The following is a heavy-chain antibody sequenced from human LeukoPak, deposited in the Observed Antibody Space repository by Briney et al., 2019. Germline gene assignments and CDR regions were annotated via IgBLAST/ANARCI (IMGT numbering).Heavy chain of an antibody. CDR2: INGTGGST. D-gene: IGHD2-15*01. CDR3: AKEREAYCSGGSCYGSDRLFPADY. CDR1: GVSCCSYA. Sequence: GGSLRHSSAESGVSCCSYAVTCVCPALRKELEWVSSINGTGGSTPYAESVKGRFTISRDNSKNTLYLQMNSLRAEDTAIYYCAKEREAYCSGGSCYGSDRLFPADYWGQGTLVTVSS. V-gene: IGHV3-23*01. J-gene: IGHJ4*02.